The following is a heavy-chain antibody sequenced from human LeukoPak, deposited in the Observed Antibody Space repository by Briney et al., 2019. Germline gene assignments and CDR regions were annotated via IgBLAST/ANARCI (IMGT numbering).Heavy chain of an antibody. CDR2: ISDSGGRT. Sequence: PGGSLRLSCAVSGITLSNYGMSWVRQAPGKGLEWVAGISDSGGRTKYADSVKGRFTISRDNPKNTLYLQMNSLRPEDTAVYFCAKRGVVIRVILVGFHKEANYFDSWGQGVLDTVSS. D-gene: IGHD3-22*01. CDR1: GITLSNYG. CDR3: AKRGVVIRVILVGFHKEANYFDS. V-gene: IGHV3-23*01. J-gene: IGHJ4*02.